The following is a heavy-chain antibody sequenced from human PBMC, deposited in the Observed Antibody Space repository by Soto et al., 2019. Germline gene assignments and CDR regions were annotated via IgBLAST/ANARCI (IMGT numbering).Heavy chain of an antibody. Sequence: QVELVQSGAEVKKPGASVKVSCKASGYIFTSYYLHWVRQAPGQGLEWMGWINPFDGSRMFAQSFQGRVTFTRATSQSTVYMELSGLRSDDTAVYYCSRVDPGETSPFDHWGQGTLVTVSS. J-gene: IGHJ4*02. CDR2: INPFDGSR. CDR1: GYIFTSYY. CDR3: SRVDPGETSPFDH. D-gene: IGHD3-10*01. V-gene: IGHV1-46*03.